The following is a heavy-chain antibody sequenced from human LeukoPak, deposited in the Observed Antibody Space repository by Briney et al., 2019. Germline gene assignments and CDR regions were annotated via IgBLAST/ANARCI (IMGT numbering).Heavy chain of an antibody. CDR2: ISYDGSNK. Sequence: GGSLRLSCAASGFTFSSYGMHWVRQVPGKGLEWVAVISYDGSNKYYADSVKGRFTISRDNSKNTLYLQMNSLRAEDMALYYCAKDYGGNSFEYFQHWGQGTLVTVSS. V-gene: IGHV3-30*18. CDR1: GFTFSSYG. CDR3: AKDYGGNSFEYFQH. J-gene: IGHJ1*01. D-gene: IGHD4-23*01.